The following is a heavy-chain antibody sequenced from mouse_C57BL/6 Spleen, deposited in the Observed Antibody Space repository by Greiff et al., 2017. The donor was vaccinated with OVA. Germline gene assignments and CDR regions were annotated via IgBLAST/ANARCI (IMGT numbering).Heavy chain of an antibody. CDR2: ISDGGSYT. CDR1: GFTFSSYA. Sequence: EVQLVESGGGLVKPGGSLKLSCAASGFTFSSYAMSWVRQTPEKRLEWVATISDGGSYTYYPDNVKGRFTISRDNAKNNLYLQMSHLKSEDTAMYYCARDSLYDCWGQGTLVTVSA. V-gene: IGHV5-4*01. J-gene: IGHJ3*01. CDR3: ARDSLYDC. D-gene: IGHD2-3*01.